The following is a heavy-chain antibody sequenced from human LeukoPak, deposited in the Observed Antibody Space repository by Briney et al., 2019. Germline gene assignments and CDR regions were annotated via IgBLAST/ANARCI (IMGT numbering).Heavy chain of an antibody. J-gene: IGHJ6*02. CDR2: ISYDGGNK. D-gene: IGHD6-13*01. CDR1: GFTFSSYA. Sequence: GGSLRLSCAASGFTFSSYAMHWVRQAPGKGLEWVAVISYDGGNKYYADSVKGRFTISRDNSKNTLYLQMNSLRAEDTAVYYCAREGLSSSWPYYCYYGMDVWGQGTTVTVSS. CDR3: AREGLSSSWPYYCYYGMDV. V-gene: IGHV3-30-3*01.